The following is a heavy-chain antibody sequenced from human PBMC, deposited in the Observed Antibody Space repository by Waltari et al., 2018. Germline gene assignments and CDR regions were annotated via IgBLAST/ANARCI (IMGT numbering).Heavy chain of an antibody. V-gene: IGHV3-7*01. Sequence: EVQLVESGGGLVQPGGSLRLSCAASGSTFSNLWMAWVRQAPGKGLEWVANINPDGSAKNYVDSVKGRFTIFRDNTKNSLYLQMNSLRAEDTAIYYCSESLNVWGPGTTVTVSS. CDR1: GSTFSNLW. CDR3: SESLNV. J-gene: IGHJ6*02. CDR2: INPDGSAK.